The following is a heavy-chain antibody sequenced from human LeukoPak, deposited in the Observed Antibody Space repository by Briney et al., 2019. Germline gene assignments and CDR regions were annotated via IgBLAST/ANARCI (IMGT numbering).Heavy chain of an antibody. CDR2: INHSGRT. CDR1: GGSFSGYY. Sequence: SETLSLTCAVYGGSFSGYYWSWIRQPPGKGLEWVGEINHSGRTNYNPSLKSRVTISVDTSKNQFSLKMSSVTAADTAVYYCARQTVVIPARWGIFDYWGQGNLVIVSS. V-gene: IGHV4-34*01. D-gene: IGHD4-23*01. CDR3: ARQTVVIPARWGIFDY. J-gene: IGHJ4*02.